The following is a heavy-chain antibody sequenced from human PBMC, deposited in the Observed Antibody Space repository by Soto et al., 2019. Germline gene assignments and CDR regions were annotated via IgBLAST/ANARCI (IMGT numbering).Heavy chain of an antibody. V-gene: IGHV4-59*08. J-gene: IGHJ4*02. Sequence: SETLSLTCAVSRGSISSYYWSWIRQPPGKGLEWIGYIYYSGSTNYNPSLKSRVTISVDTSKNQFSLKLSSVTAADTAVYYCARHAASLLWFGESTYYFDYWGQGTLVTVS. CDR3: ARHAASLLWFGESTYYFDY. CDR2: IYYSGST. D-gene: IGHD3-10*01. CDR1: RGSISSYY.